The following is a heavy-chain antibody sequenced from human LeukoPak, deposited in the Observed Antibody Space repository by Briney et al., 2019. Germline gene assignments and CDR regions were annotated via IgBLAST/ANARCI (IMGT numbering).Heavy chain of an antibody. D-gene: IGHD4-11*01. J-gene: IGHJ4*02. CDR2: IIPIFGTA. CDR3: ARGDDYSNYLCGNY. Sequence: ASVKVSCKASGGTFSSYAISLARQAPGQGLEWMGGIIPIFGTANYAQKFQGRVTITTDESTSTAYMELSSLRSEDTAVYYCARGDDYSNYLCGNYWGQGTLVTVSS. CDR1: GGTFSSYA. V-gene: IGHV1-69*05.